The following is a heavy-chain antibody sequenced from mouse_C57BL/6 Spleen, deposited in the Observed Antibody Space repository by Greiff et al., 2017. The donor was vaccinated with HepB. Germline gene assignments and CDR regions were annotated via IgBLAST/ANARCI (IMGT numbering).Heavy chain of an antibody. CDR3: ARGANWDGFAY. J-gene: IGHJ3*01. D-gene: IGHD4-1*01. CDR2: IYPGDGDT. V-gene: IGHV1-82*01. CDR1: GYEFSSSW. Sequence: QVQLQQSGPELVKPGASVKISCKASGYEFSSSWMNWVKQRPGKGLEWIGRIYPGDGDTNYNGKFKGKATLTADKSSSTAYMQLSSLTSEDSAVYFCARGANWDGFAYWGQGTLVTVSA.